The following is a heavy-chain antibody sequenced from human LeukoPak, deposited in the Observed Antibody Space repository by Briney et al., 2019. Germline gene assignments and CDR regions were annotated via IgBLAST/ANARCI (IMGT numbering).Heavy chain of an antibody. J-gene: IGHJ6*02. CDR3: AKYGSGSDYYYYGLDV. CDR2: LSYDGSEK. CDR1: GFSFSTYA. V-gene: IGHV3-30*18. D-gene: IGHD3-10*01. Sequence: GGSLRLSCAASGFSFSTYAMHWVRQAPGKGLEWVALLSYDGSEKFYADSVKGRFTISRDNSKNTVDLQMNSLRAEDTAVYYCAKYGSGSDYYYYGLDVWGQGTTVTVSS.